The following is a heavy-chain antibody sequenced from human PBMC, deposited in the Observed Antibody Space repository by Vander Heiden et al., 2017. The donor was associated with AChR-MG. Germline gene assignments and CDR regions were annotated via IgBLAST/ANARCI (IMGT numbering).Heavy chain of an antibody. Sequence: QVQLVQSGAEVKKPGAAVKLSCTASGGTFSSYANRGVRQCPGQGLEWMGGIIPIFGTANDAQKFQGRVTMTANESTCTAYMELSSLRSEDTAVYYCAIEYCSSTSCHLCYYGMDVWGQGTTVTVSS. CDR3: AIEYCSSTSCHLCYYGMDV. CDR1: GGTFSSYA. J-gene: IGHJ6*02. D-gene: IGHD2-2*01. CDR2: IIPIFGTA. V-gene: IGHV1-69*01.